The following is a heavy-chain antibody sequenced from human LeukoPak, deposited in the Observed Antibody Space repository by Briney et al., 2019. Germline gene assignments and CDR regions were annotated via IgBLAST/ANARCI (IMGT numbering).Heavy chain of an antibody. CDR1: GFTFSSYS. D-gene: IGHD2-15*01. V-gene: IGHV3-21*01. Sequence: PGGSLRLSCAASGFTFSSYSMNWVRQAPGKGLEWGSSISSSSSYIYYADSVKGRFTISRDNAKNSLYLQMTSLRAEDTAVYYWASASVGWPDAFDIWGQGTMVTVSS. J-gene: IGHJ3*02. CDR2: ISSSSSYI. CDR3: ASASVGWPDAFDI.